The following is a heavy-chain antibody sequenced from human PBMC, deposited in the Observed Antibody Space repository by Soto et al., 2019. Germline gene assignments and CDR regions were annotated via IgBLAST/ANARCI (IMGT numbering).Heavy chain of an antibody. Sequence: QLQLQESGPGLVKPSETLSLTCTVSGGSISSSSYYWGWIRQPPGKGLEWIGSIYYSGSTYYNPSLKSRVPISVDTSKHQFSLKLSSVTAADTAVYYCAIHYDILTGAGYWGQGTLVTVSS. CDR1: GGSISSSSYY. V-gene: IGHV4-39*01. CDR2: IYYSGST. J-gene: IGHJ4*02. D-gene: IGHD3-9*01. CDR3: AIHYDILTGAGY.